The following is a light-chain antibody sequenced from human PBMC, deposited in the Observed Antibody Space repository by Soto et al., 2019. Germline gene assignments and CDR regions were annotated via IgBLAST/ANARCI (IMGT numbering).Light chain of an antibody. J-gene: IGLJ2*01. CDR1: SSDVGYYNY. V-gene: IGLV2-14*03. CDR2: DVI. CDR3: SSYTSRSTLI. Sequence: QSALTQPASVSGSPGQSITISCTGTSSDVGYYNYVSWYQKHPDKAPKLMIYDVINRPSGVSDRFSGSKSGNTASLTISGLRAEDEADYYCSSYTSRSTLIFGGGTKLTVL.